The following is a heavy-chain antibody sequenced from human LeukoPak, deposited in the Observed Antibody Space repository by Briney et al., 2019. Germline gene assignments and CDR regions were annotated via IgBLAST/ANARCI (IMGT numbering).Heavy chain of an antibody. CDR1: GFTFSNNW. V-gene: IGHV3-7*01. CDR3: ARGPPYGSRSDYFDY. CDR2: VKKDASEK. J-gene: IGHJ4*02. Sequence: PGGSLRLSCAASGFTFSNNWMTWVRQAPGKGLEWVASVKKDASEKYYVDSVKGRFTISRDNAKNSLYLQMSSLRVEDTAEYYCARGPPYGSRSDYFDYWDQGTLVTVSA. D-gene: IGHD3-10*01.